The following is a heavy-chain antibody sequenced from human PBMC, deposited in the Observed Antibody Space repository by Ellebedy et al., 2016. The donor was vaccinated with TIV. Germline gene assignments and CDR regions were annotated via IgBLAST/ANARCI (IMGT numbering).Heavy chain of an antibody. D-gene: IGHD4-17*01. CDR3: AREGAYGDYSPGQYAMDV. Sequence: GESLKISCAASGFSFNSYWMTWVRQAPGKGLEWVANINQGGSVKYYVDSLRGRFTISRDNAKNSLYLQMNSLRVEDTAVYYCAREGAYGDYSPGQYAMDVWGQGTTVTVS. CDR1: GFSFNSYW. CDR2: INQGGSVK. V-gene: IGHV3-7*03. J-gene: IGHJ6*02.